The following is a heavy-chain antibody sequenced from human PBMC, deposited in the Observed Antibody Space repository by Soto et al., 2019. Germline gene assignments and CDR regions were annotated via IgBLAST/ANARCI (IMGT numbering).Heavy chain of an antibody. J-gene: IGHJ4*02. D-gene: IGHD6-19*01. CDR1: RFTFSDYY. V-gene: IGHV3-11*01. CDR2: ISNGGSAI. CDR3: AREGSGWYFDS. Sequence: PGGSLRLSCAASRFTFSDYYMSWIRQTQGKGLEWVSYISNGGSAIYYADSVKGRFTISRDNAKNSLYLQMNSLRAEDTAVYFCAREGSGWYFDSWGQGTLVTVSS.